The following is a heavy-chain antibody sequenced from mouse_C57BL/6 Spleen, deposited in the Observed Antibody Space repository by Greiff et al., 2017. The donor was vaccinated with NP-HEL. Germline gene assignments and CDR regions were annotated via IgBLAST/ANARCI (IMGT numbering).Heavy chain of an antibody. CDR3: ARPYYDGSSPYAMDY. D-gene: IGHD1-1*01. CDR2: INPSSGYT. Sequence: VQLQQSGAELARPGASVKMSCKASGYTFTSYTMHWVKQRPGQGLEWIGYINPSSGYTKYNQKFKDKATLTADKSSSTAYMQLSSLTSEDSAVYYCARPYYDGSSPYAMDYWGQGTSVTVSS. CDR1: GYTFTSYT. J-gene: IGHJ4*01. V-gene: IGHV1-4*01.